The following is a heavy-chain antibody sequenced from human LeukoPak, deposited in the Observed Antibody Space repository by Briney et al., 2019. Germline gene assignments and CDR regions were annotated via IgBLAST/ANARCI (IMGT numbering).Heavy chain of an antibody. V-gene: IGHV1-58*02. CDR3: AADAQLVGDSSGYSPFDY. CDR2: IVVGSGNT. J-gene: IGHJ4*02. Sequence: GTSVKVSCKASGFTFTSSAMQWVRQARGQRLEWIGWIVVGSGNTNYVQKFQERVTITRDMSTSTAYMELSSLRSEDTAVYYCAADAQLVGDSSGYSPFDYWGQGTLVTVSS. CDR1: GFTFTSSA. D-gene: IGHD3-22*01.